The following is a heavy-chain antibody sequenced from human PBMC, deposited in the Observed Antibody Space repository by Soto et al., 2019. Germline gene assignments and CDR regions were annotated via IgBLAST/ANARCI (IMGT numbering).Heavy chain of an antibody. V-gene: IGHV3-23*01. CDR2: ISGSGNSK. CDR3: AKHRGTTVITRLDS. J-gene: IGHJ5*01. Sequence: GGSLRLSCAASGFTFSTYAMNWVRQAPGKGLEWVATISGSGNSKYYADSVKGRFTISRDNSKNTLYLQISSLRAEDTAVYYCAKHRGTTVITRLDSWGQGTLVTVSS. CDR1: GFTFSTYA. D-gene: IGHD4-4*01.